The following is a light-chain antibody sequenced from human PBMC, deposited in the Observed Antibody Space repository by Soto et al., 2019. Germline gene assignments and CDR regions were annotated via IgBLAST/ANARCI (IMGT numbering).Light chain of an antibody. J-gene: IGKJ1*01. CDR1: QSVSSS. CDR2: DTS. V-gene: IGKV3D-15*01. CDR3: HQYNNWWT. Sequence: EIVLTQSPGTLSLSPGERATPSCRASQSVSSSLAWYQQKHGQAPSLLISDTSNRATGIPARFSGSGSGTEFTLTISSLKSEDSAVYYCHQYNNWWTFGQGTKVDIK.